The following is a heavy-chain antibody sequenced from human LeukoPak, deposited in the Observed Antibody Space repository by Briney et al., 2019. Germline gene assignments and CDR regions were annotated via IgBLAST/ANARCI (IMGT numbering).Heavy chain of an antibody. J-gene: IGHJ4*02. CDR3: AKDWSNGILNPYYFDY. V-gene: IGHV3-48*03. D-gene: IGHD2-8*01. CDR1: GFTFSSYE. Sequence: GGSLRLSCAASGFTFSSYEMNWVRQAPGKGLEWVSYISSSGGTMYYADSVRGRFTISRDNSKNTLYLQMNSLRAEDTAVYYCAKDWSNGILNPYYFDYWGQGTLVTVSS. CDR2: ISSSGGTM.